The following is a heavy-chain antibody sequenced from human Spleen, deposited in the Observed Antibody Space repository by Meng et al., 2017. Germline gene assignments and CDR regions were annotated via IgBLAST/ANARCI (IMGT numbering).Heavy chain of an antibody. CDR2: IDPSNDHT. CDR3: ARDEDISAAGKLFGDY. Sequence: VKLVQSGPEVKKPGASVKLSCKPSGYTFAAYWIHWLRQAPGQGLEWMGRIDPSNDHTQYAQNFQGRVTMTSDTSISTVYMELNGLRSDDTAVYYCARDEDISAAGKLFGDYWGQGTLVTVSS. J-gene: IGHJ4*02. V-gene: IGHV1-2*06. CDR1: GYTFAAYW. D-gene: IGHD6-13*01.